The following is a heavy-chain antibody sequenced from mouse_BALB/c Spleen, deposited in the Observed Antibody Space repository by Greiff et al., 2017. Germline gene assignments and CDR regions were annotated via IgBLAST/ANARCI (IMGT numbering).Heavy chain of an antibody. CDR3: ALLRNFDY. V-gene: IGHV1-39*01. CDR1: GYSFTDYI. Sequence: VQLKQTGPELVKPGASVKISCKASGYSFTDYIMLWVKQSHGKSLEWIGNINPYYGSTSYNLKFKGKATLTVDKSSSTAYMQLNSLTSEDSAVYYCALLRNFDYWGQGTTLTVSS. J-gene: IGHJ2*01. CDR2: INPYYGST. D-gene: IGHD1-1*01.